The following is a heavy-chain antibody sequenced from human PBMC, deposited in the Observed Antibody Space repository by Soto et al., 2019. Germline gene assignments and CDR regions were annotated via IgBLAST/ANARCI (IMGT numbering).Heavy chain of an antibody. CDR2: IYPGDSDT. Sequence: RGGSLKISCKGSGYSFTSYWIGWVRQMPGKGLEWMGIIYPGDSDTRYSPSFQGQVTISADKSISTAYLQWSSLKASDTAMSYCASTHCSSTSCPYGMDVWGQGTTVTVSS. V-gene: IGHV5-51*01. CDR3: ASTHCSSTSCPYGMDV. CDR1: GYSFTSYW. D-gene: IGHD2-2*01. J-gene: IGHJ6*02.